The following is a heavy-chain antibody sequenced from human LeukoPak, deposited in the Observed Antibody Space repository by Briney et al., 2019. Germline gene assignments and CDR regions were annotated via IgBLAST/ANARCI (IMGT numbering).Heavy chain of an antibody. Sequence: ASVKVSCKAYGYTFNSHPMHWVRQAPGQRLEWMGWINADNGNTRYSQKLQGRVTITRDTSANTAYMELSRLKSNDTAVYYCARGYSSMFIDNWGQGTLVSVSS. CDR3: ARGYSSMFIDN. D-gene: IGHD2-2*01. V-gene: IGHV1-3*01. CDR1: GYTFNSHP. CDR2: INADNGNT. J-gene: IGHJ4*02.